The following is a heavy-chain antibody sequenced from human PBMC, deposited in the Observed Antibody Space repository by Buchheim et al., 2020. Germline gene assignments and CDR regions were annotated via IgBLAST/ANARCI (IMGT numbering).Heavy chain of an antibody. J-gene: IGHJ5*02. Sequence: QVQLVESGGGVVQPGRSLRLSCAASGFTFSNYAMHWVRQAPGKGLEWVAFISYDGTNKYYAASVKGRFTISRDNSKNTLYLRMNSLRTEDTAVYYCARPVTRGRIDGFDPWGQGTL. CDR3: ARPVTRGRIDGFDP. V-gene: IGHV3-30*04. D-gene: IGHD2-15*01. CDR2: ISYDGTNK. CDR1: GFTFSNYA.